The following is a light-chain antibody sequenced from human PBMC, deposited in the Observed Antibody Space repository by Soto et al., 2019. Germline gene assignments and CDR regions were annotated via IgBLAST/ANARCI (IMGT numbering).Light chain of an antibody. J-gene: IGKJ4*01. Sequence: EIVLTQSPATLSLYPGERATLSCRASQSVSSYLAWYQQKSGQAPRLLIFAASNMATGIPARFSGSGSGTDFTLTISSLEPEDFAVYYCQQRSNWPPTFGGGTKVEIK. CDR2: AAS. CDR1: QSVSSY. V-gene: IGKV3-11*01. CDR3: QQRSNWPPT.